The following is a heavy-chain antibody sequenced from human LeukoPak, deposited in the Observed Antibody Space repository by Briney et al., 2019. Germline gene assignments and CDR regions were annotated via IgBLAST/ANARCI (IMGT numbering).Heavy chain of an antibody. V-gene: IGHV4-34*01. CDR1: GGSFSGYY. J-gene: IGHJ4*02. D-gene: IGHD3-22*01. CDR3: ASGYYDSSGSMGAVDY. Sequence: SETLSLTCAVYGGSFSGYYWSWIRQPPGKGLEWIGEINHSGSTNYNPSLKSRVTISVDTSKNQFSLKLSSVTAADTAVYYCASGYYDSSGSMGAVDYWGQGTLVTVSS. CDR2: INHSGST.